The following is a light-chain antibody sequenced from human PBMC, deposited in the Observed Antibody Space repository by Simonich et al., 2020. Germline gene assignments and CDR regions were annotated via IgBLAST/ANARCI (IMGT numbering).Light chain of an antibody. CDR2: EGS. J-gene: IGLJ2*01. CDR3: CSYAGSSTFVV. CDR1: SSDVGCYNL. V-gene: IGLV2-23*03. Sequence: QSALTQPASVSGSPGPSITISCTGTSSDVGCYNLVSWYQQHPGKAPKLMIYEGSRRPSGVSTRFSGSKSGNTASLTISGLQAEDEADYYCCSYAGSSTFVVFGGGTKLTVL.